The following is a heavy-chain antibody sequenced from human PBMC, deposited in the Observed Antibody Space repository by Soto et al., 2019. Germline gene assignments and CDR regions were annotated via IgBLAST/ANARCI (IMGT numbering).Heavy chain of an antibody. V-gene: IGHV3-30*18. CDR2: ISYDGSNK. CDR1: GFTFSSYG. D-gene: IGHD3-10*01. Sequence: GGSLRLSCAASGFTFSSYGMHWVRQAPGKGLEWVAFISYDGSNKYYADSVKGRFTISRDNSKNTLYLQMNSLRAEDTAVYYCAKALPKGFGESFVSYYYYYMDVWGKGTTVTVSS. J-gene: IGHJ6*03. CDR3: AKALPKGFGESFVSYYYYYMDV.